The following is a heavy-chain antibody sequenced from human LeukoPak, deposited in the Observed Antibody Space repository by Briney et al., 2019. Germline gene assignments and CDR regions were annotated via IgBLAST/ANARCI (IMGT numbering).Heavy chain of an antibody. CDR3: TRGYSYGLGALLDY. CDR2: ISYDGSNK. D-gene: IGHD5-18*01. V-gene: IGHV3-30-3*01. J-gene: IGHJ4*02. Sequence: AGGSLRLSCAASGFTFSSYAMHWVRQAPGKGLEWVAVISYDGSNKYYADSVKGRFTISRDNSKNTLYLQMNSLRAEDTAVYYCTRGYSYGLGALLDYWGQGTLVTVSS. CDR1: GFTFSSYA.